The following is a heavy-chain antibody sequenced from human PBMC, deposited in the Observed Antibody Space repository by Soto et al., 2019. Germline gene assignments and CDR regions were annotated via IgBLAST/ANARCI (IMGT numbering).Heavy chain of an antibody. J-gene: IGHJ4*02. Sequence: PGGSLRLSCAASGFTFSSYGMHWVRQAPGKGLEWVAVISYDGSNKYYADSVKGRFTISRDNSKNTLYLQMNSLRAEDTAVYYCAKDSPVQLWFVLDYWGQGTLVTVSS. D-gene: IGHD5-18*01. CDR3: AKDSPVQLWFVLDY. V-gene: IGHV3-30*18. CDR2: ISYDGSNK. CDR1: GFTFSSYG.